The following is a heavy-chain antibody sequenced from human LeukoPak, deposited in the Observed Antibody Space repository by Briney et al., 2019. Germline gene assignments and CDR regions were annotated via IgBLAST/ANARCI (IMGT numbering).Heavy chain of an antibody. CDR3: ARDPGYSNSPYYLDY. Sequence: PGGSLRLSCAATGFTFSSCWMHWVRQTPGKGLVWVSRINNDGSGTSYADSVKDRFTISRDNAKNILFLQMNSLRAEDTAVFYCARDPGYSNSPYYLDYWGQGTLVTVSS. J-gene: IGHJ4*02. V-gene: IGHV3-74*01. CDR2: INNDGSGT. CDR1: GFTFSSCW. D-gene: IGHD5-12*01.